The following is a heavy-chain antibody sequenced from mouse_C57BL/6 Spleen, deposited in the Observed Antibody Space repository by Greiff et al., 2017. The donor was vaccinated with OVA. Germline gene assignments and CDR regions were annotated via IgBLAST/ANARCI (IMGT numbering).Heavy chain of an antibody. Sequence: EVKLLESGPGLVKPSQSLSLTCSVTGYSITSGYYWNWIRQFPGNKLEWMGYISYDGSNNYNPSLKNRISITRDTSKNQFFLKLNSVTTEDTATYYCAREGIYYGYDEAYWGQGTLVTVSA. V-gene: IGHV3-6*01. CDR3: AREGIYYGYDEAY. J-gene: IGHJ3*01. D-gene: IGHD2-2*01. CDR1: GYSITSGYY. CDR2: ISYDGSN.